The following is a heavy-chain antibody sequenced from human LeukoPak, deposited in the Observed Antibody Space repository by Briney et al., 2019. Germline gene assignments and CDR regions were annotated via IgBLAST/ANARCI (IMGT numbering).Heavy chain of an antibody. J-gene: IGHJ6*03. V-gene: IGHV3-30*04. CDR2: ISYDGSNK. CDR3: ARDTPYSSGWSYYYYYYMDV. D-gene: IGHD6-19*01. Sequence: GGSLRLSCAASGFTFSSYAMHWVRQAPGKGLEWVAVISYDGSNKYYADSVKGRFTISRDNSKNTLYLQMNSLRAEDTAVYYCARDTPYSSGWSYYYYYYMDVWGKGTTVTVSS. CDR1: GFTFSSYA.